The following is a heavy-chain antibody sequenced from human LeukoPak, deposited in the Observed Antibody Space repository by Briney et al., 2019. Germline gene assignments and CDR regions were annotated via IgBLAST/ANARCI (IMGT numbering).Heavy chain of an antibody. CDR1: GYTLTELS. CDR3: ATVLAAAGTEHFDY. J-gene: IGHJ4*02. Sequence: ALVKVSCKVSGYTLTELSMHWVRQAPGKGREWMGGFDPEDGETIYAQKFQGRVTMTEDTSTDTAYMELSSLRSEDTAVYYCATVLAAAGTEHFDYWGQGTLVTVSS. V-gene: IGHV1-24*01. CDR2: FDPEDGET. D-gene: IGHD6-13*01.